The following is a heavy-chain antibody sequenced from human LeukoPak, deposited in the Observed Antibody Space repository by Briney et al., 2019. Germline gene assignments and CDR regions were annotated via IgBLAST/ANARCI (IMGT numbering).Heavy chain of an antibody. Sequence: PGRSLRLSCAASGFTLSSYDMHWVRQAPGKGLEWVAVISYDGSNKYYADSVKGRFTISRDNSKNTLFLQMNSLRAEDTAVYYCARTALFGGRLTTPGLDYWGQGTLVTVSS. CDR3: ARTALFGGRLTTPGLDY. V-gene: IGHV3-30*03. D-gene: IGHD3-16*01. CDR1: GFTLSSYD. CDR2: ISYDGSNK. J-gene: IGHJ4*02.